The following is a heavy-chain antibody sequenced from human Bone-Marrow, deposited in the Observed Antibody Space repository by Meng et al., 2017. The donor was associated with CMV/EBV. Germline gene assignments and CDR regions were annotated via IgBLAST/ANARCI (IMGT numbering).Heavy chain of an antibody. V-gene: IGHV1-69*10. J-gene: IGHJ6*02. Sequence: SVKVSCKTAGGTFSSYAISWVRQAPGQGVEWMGGIIPILGIANYAQKFQGRVTITADKSTSTAYMELSSLRSEDTAVYYGASPTELMRYCSSTSCSHYYYYYGMDVWGQGTTVTVSS. D-gene: IGHD2-2*01. CDR3: ASPTELMRYCSSTSCSHYYYYYGMDV. CDR1: GGTFSSYA. CDR2: IIPILGIA.